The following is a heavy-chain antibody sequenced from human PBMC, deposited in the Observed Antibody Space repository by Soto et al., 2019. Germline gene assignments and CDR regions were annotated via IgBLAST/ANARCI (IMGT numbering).Heavy chain of an antibody. CDR3: SGCSGGACHQNYGMDV. Sequence: EVHLVESGGGLVKPGGSLRLSCAVSGFTFSSCTMNWVRQAPGKGLEWVSSISPSTSHIYYADSVKGRFTISRDNAKNPLFLHMNSLRAEDTAVYYCSGCSGGACHQNYGMDVWGQGTTVTVSS. CDR1: GFTFSSCT. J-gene: IGHJ6*02. V-gene: IGHV3-21*01. D-gene: IGHD2-15*01. CDR2: ISPSTSHI.